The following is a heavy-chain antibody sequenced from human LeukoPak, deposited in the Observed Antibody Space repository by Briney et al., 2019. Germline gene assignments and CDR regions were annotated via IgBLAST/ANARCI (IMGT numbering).Heavy chain of an antibody. Sequence: GGSLRLSCAASGFTFSSYWMSWVRQAPGKGLEWVANIKQDGSEKYYVDSVKGRFTISRDNAKNSLYLQMNSLRAEDTAVYYCARRIRPIWSGYSRNYYMDVWGKGTTVTVSS. CDR2: IKQDGSEK. CDR1: GFTFSSYW. J-gene: IGHJ6*03. CDR3: ARRIRPIWSGYSRNYYMDV. D-gene: IGHD3-3*01. V-gene: IGHV3-7*01.